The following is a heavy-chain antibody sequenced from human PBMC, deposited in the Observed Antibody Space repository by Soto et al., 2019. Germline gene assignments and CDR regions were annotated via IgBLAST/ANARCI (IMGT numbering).Heavy chain of an antibody. V-gene: IGHV4-39*01. J-gene: IGHJ4*02. CDR1: GDSITKSVYY. Sequence: SETLSLTCTVSGDSITKSVYYWAWVHQTPXKGLEWIASIYYVGNAYYNPSLQSRVTISVDASKNQFSLELQSVTAADSAVYYCARVPYYGSGGDGPYFFDYWGQGTLVTVSS. CDR2: IYYVGNA. D-gene: IGHD2-15*01. CDR3: ARVPYYGSGGDGPYFFDY.